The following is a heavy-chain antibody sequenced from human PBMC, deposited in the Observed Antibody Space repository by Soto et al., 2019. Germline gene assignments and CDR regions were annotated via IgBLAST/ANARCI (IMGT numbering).Heavy chain of an antibody. V-gene: IGHV4-59*08. CDR2: IYYSGST. CDR3: ARHSTYYDFWSGYPSI. Sequence: TSETLSLTCTVSGGSISSYYWSWIRQPPGKGLEWIGYIYYSGSTNYNPSLKSRVTISVDTSKNQFSLKLSSVTAADTAVYYCARHSTYYDFWSGYPSIWGQGTMVTVSS. D-gene: IGHD3-3*01. CDR1: GGSISSYY. J-gene: IGHJ3*02.